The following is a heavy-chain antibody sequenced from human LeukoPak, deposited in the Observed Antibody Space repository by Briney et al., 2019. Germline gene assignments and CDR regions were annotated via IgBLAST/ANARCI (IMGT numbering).Heavy chain of an antibody. J-gene: IGHJ4*02. Sequence: GGSLRLSCAASGFTFSSYWMSWVRQAPGKGLEWVANIKQDGSEKYYVDSVKGRFTISRDNAKNSLYLQMNSLRAEDTAVYYCASAQALYYYDSAFDYWGQGTLVTVSS. CDR2: IKQDGSEK. CDR3: ASAQALYYYDSAFDY. V-gene: IGHV3-7*01. CDR1: GFTFSSYW. D-gene: IGHD3-22*01.